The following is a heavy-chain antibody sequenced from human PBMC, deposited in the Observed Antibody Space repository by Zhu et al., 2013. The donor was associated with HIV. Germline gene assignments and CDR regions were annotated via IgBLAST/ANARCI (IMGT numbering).Heavy chain of an antibody. J-gene: IGHJ6*03. D-gene: IGHD6-6*01. CDR3: ARDPALTTARPNYYYYMDV. CDR1: GYTFTTSG. V-gene: IGHV1-18*01. Sequence: QVQLVQSGAEVKKPGAPVKVSCKASGYTFTTSGISWVRQAPGQGLEWMGWISGYNGNTNYAQKLQGRVTMTTDTSTSTAYMELRSLRSDDTAVYYCARDPALTTARPNYYYYMDVWGKGTTVTVSS. CDR2: ISGYNGNT.